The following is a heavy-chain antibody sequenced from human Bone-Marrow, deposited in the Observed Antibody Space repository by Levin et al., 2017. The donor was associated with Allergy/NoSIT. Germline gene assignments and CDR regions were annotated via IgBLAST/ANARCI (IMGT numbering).Heavy chain of an antibody. J-gene: IGHJ1*01. CDR3: AREVTATPAPYFHH. CDR1: GQSLTGFF. V-gene: IGHV4-34*01. CDR2: INQLGAT. Sequence: PSETLSLTCDVHGQSLTGFFWSWIRQAPGKGLEWIGEINQLGATNYNPSLQSRVAMSVDSSKNQVSLTLTSVTAADTAVYYCAREVTATPAPYFHHWGQGTLATVSS. D-gene: IGHD2-15*01.